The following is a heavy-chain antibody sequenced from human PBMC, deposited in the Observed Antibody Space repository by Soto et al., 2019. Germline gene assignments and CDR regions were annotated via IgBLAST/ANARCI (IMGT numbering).Heavy chain of an antibody. CDR1: GFSLSTSGVG. J-gene: IGHJ4*02. CDR3: AQKGPEDWPLDY. CDR2: IYSDDSK. Sequence: QITLKESGPTLVRPTQTLTLTCAFSGFSLSTSGVGVGWIRQPPGKALEWLAVIYSDDSKHYSPSLRSRLTITKDTSKTQVVLTMTNKDPMDTATYYCAQKGPEDWPLDYWGEGTLVTVSS. D-gene: IGHD3-9*01. V-gene: IGHV2-5*02.